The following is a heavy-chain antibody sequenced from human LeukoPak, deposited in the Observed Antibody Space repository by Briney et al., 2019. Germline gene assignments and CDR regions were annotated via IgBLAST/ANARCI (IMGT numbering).Heavy chain of an antibody. CDR2: ISYDGSNK. Sequence: GGSLRLSCAASGFTFSSYAMHWVRQAPGKGLEWVAVISYDGSNKYHADSVKGRFTISRDNSKNTLYLQMNSLRAEDTAVYYCAREVGRELATDAFDIWGQGTMVTVSS. V-gene: IGHV3-30-3*01. D-gene: IGHD1-26*01. CDR3: AREVGRELATDAFDI. J-gene: IGHJ3*02. CDR1: GFTFSSYA.